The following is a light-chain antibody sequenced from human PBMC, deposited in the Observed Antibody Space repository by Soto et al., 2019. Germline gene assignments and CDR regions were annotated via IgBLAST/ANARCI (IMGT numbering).Light chain of an antibody. CDR3: SSYTSSSTYV. J-gene: IGLJ1*01. CDR1: SSDVGGYNY. CDR2: DVS. Sequence: SALTQPASVSGSPGQSITISCTGTSSDVGGYNYVSWYQQHPGKAPKLMIYDVSNRPSGVSNRFSGSKSGNTVSLTISGLQAEDEADYYCSSYTSSSTYVFGTGTKVTVL. V-gene: IGLV2-14*01.